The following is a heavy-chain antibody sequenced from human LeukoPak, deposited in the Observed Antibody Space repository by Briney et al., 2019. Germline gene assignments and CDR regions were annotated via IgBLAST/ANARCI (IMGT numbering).Heavy chain of an antibody. CDR3: AKTTYYDFWSGYYTFDY. Sequence: PSETLSLTCTVSGGSISSSYWSWIRQPPGKGLEWIGYIYYSGSTNYNPSLKSRVTISIDTSKNQFSLKLSSVTAADTAVYYCAKTTYYDFWSGYYTFDYWGQGTLVTVSS. CDR2: IYYSGST. CDR1: GGSISSSY. J-gene: IGHJ4*02. D-gene: IGHD3-3*01. V-gene: IGHV4-59*08.